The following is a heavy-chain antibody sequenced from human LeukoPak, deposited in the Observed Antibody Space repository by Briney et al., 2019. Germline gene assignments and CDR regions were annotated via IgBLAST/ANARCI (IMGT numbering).Heavy chain of an antibody. D-gene: IGHD3-10*01. CDR2: ISGSGGST. J-gene: IGHJ4*02. V-gene: IGHV3-23*01. CDR3: AKLAPYGSGSYYLPGGY. Sequence: GGSLSLSCAASGFTVSSNYMSWVRQAPGKGLEWVSAISGSGGSTYYADSVKGRFTISRDNSKNTLYLQMNSLRAEDTAVYYCAKLAPYGSGSYYLPGGYWGQGALVTVSS. CDR1: GFTVSSNY.